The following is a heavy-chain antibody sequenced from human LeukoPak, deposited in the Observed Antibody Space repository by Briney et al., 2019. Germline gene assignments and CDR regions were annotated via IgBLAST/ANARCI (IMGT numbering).Heavy chain of an antibody. J-gene: IGHJ4*02. D-gene: IGHD5-18*01. Sequence: GGSLRLSRAASGFTFSSYWMSWVRQAPGKGLEWVANIKQDGSEKYYVDSVKGRFTISRDNARNSLYLQMNSLRAEDTAVYYCARGRGYSYFDYWGQGTLVTVSS. CDR3: ARGRGYSYFDY. CDR2: IKQDGSEK. V-gene: IGHV3-7*03. CDR1: GFTFSSYW.